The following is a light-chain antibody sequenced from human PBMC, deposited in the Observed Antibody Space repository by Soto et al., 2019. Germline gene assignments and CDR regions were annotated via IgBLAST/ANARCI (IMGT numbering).Light chain of an antibody. CDR1: CNDVGAYNY. CDR3: CSYAGGYTYL. J-gene: IGLJ1*01. CDR2: GVV. V-gene: IGLV2-11*01. Sequence: QSVLTQPRSVSGSPGQSVTISCTGTCNDVGAYNYVSWYQQHPGRPPKLLIYGVVRWPSGVPDRFSGSKSGNTASLTISGLQAEDEADYFCCSYAGGYTYLFGTGTKVTVL.